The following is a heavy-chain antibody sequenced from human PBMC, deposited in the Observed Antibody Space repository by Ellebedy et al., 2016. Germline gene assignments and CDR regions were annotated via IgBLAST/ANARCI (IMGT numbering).Heavy chain of an antibody. CDR1: AGSIRHFY. V-gene: IGHV4-59*01. Sequence: SETLSLTCTVSAGSIRHFYWSWIRQPPGKGLEWIGYIYHSGSTNYIPSLKSRVTISVDTSKNQFSLKLSSVTAADTAVYYCAREMTTVTNEGAFDIWGQGTMVTVSS. CDR3: AREMTTVTNEGAFDI. J-gene: IGHJ3*02. CDR2: IYHSGST. D-gene: IGHD4-17*01.